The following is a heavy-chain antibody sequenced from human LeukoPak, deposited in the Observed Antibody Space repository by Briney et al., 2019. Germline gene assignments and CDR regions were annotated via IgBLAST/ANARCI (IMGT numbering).Heavy chain of an antibody. J-gene: IGHJ4*02. Sequence: GGSLRLSFAASGFTFNNYAMNWVRQAPGKGLEWVSSISGGGETTYYADSAKGRFTISRDNSQNTLYLQMNSLRAEDTAVYYCARDYADYVGYFLFDYWGQGTLVTVSS. CDR3: ARDYADYVGYFLFDY. CDR1: GFTFNNYA. D-gene: IGHD4-17*01. CDR2: ISGGGETT. V-gene: IGHV3-23*01.